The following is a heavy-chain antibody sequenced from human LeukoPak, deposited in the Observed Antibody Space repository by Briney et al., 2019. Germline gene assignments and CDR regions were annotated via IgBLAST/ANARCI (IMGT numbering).Heavy chain of an antibody. CDR1: GYTFTGYY. J-gene: IGHJ6*02. CDR3: ARELRLVVVTAPPIGMDV. V-gene: IGHV1-18*04. Sequence: ASVKVSCKASGYTFTGYYMHWVRQAPGQGLEWMGWISAYNGNTNYAQKLQGRVTMTTDISTSTAYMELRSLRSDDTAVYYCARELRLVVVTAPPIGMDVWGQGTTVTVSS. CDR2: ISAYNGNT. D-gene: IGHD2-21*02.